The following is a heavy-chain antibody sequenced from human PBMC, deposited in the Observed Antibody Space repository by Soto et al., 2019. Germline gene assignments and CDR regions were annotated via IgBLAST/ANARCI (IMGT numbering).Heavy chain of an antibody. CDR2: IYYSGST. CDR1: GXSISSGGYY. V-gene: IGHV4-31*03. D-gene: IGHD1-1*01. CDR3: ATRVGYYYGMDV. J-gene: IGHJ6*02. Sequence: LSLTFTVSGXSISSGGYYWSWIRQHPGKGLEWIGYIYYSGSTYCNPSLKSRVTISVDTSKNQFSLKLSSVTAADTAVYYCATRVGYYYGMDVWGQGTTVTVSS.